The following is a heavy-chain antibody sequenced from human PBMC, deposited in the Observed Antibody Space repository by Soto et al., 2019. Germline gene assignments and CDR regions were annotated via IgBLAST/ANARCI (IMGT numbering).Heavy chain of an antibody. CDR1: GGSFSGYY. J-gene: IGHJ6*02. CDR3: ARSRLWSYYYGMDV. Sequence: QVQLQQWGAGLLKPSETLSLTCAVYGGSFSGYYWSWIRQPPGKGLEWIGEINHSGSTNYNPSLKSRVTISVDPSKNQFSLKLSSVTAADTAVYYCARSRLWSYYYGMDVWGQGTTVTVSS. CDR2: INHSGST. D-gene: IGHD3-16*01. V-gene: IGHV4-34*01.